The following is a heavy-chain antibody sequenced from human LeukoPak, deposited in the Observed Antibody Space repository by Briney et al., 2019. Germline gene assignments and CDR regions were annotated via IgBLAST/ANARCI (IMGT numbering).Heavy chain of an antibody. CDR3: ARHALPNYRNYWFDP. D-gene: IGHD4-11*01. CDR2: MYFSGST. CDR1: GGSISSTNYY. V-gene: IGHV4-39*01. J-gene: IGHJ5*02. Sequence: SETLSLTCTVSGGSISSTNYYWGWIRQPPGKGLEWIGSMYFSGSTYYNPSLKSRVTISVDTSKRQFSLKLGSVTAADTAVYYCARHALPNYRNYWFDPWGQGTLVTVSS.